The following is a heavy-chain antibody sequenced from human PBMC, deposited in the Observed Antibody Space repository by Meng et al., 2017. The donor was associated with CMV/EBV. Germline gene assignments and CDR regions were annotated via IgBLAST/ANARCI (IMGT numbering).Heavy chain of an antibody. J-gene: IGHJ4*02. CDR1: GFTFSEYY. CDR3: VRSSGWSLFDY. CDR2: VNSNNDAT. Sequence: QVQLVQSGAEMKKPGASDKVSCTTSGFTFSEYYIHWVRQAPGQGLEWMGWVNSNNDATNYARKFQGRVSMTRDTSISTAHMELSRLMSDDTAVYYCVRSSGWSLFDYWGQGTLVTVSS. V-gene: IGHV1-2*02. D-gene: IGHD6-19*01.